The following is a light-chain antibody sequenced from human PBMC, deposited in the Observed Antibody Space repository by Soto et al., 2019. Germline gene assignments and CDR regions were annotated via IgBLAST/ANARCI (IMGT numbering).Light chain of an antibody. V-gene: IGKV3-15*01. CDR1: QSVSSN. CDR2: GAS. J-gene: IGKJ1*01. CDR3: QQYYDWRT. Sequence: EIVMTQSPATLSVSPGERATLSCRASQSVSSNLAWYPQKPVQAPRLLIYGASTRATGVRARCSGSGSGTVFTLTISSLHSADFEVYYCQQYYDWRTFGQGTKVEIK.